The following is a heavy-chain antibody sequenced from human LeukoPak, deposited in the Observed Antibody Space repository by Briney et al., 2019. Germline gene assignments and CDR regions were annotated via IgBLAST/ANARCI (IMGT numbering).Heavy chain of an antibody. Sequence: SETLSLTCTVSGGSISSYYWSWIRQPPGKGLEWIGYIYYSGSTNYNPSLKSRVTISVDTSKNQFSLKLSSVTAADTAVYYCARYSTVNFLYGMDVWGQGTTVTASS. CDR1: GGSISSYY. CDR2: IYYSGST. D-gene: IGHD4-11*01. J-gene: IGHJ6*02. V-gene: IGHV4-59*01. CDR3: ARYSTVNFLYGMDV.